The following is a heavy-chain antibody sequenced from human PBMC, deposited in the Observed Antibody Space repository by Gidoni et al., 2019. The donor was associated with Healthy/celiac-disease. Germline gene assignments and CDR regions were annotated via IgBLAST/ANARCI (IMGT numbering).Heavy chain of an antibody. J-gene: IGHJ6*02. CDR2: IKSKTDGGTT. CDR1: GFTFSNAW. CDR3: TTGVVAGLYYYYGMDV. Sequence: EVQLVESGGGLVKTGGSLRLSCAASGFTFSNAWMSWVRQAPGKGLEWVGRIKSKTDGGTTDYAAPVKGRFTISRDDSKNTLYLQMNSLKTEDTAVYYCTTGVVAGLYYYYGMDVWGQGTTVTVSS. V-gene: IGHV3-15*01. D-gene: IGHD6-19*01.